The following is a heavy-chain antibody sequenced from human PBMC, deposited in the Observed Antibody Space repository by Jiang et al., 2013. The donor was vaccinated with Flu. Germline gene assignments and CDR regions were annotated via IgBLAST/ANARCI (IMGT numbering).Heavy chain of an antibody. CDR2: VYYNGNT. V-gene: IGHV4-59*01. J-gene: IGHJ4*02. CDR3: ASVPHSSSDY. D-gene: IGHD6-13*01. Sequence: GPGLVKPSETLSLTCTISGGSISIYYWSWIRQPPGKGLEWIGYVYYNGNTNYNPSLKSRVTISVDTSKNQFSLRLSSVTAADTAVYFCASVPHSSSDYWGQGTLVTVSS. CDR1: GGSISIYY.